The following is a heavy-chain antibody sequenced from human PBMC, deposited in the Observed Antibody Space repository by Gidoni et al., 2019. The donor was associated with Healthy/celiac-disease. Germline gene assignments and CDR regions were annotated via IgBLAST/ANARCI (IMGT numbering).Heavy chain of an antibody. D-gene: IGHD7-27*01. CDR3: TTKSPGGGLTPRGDY. J-gene: IGHJ4*02. CDR1: GFTFSGSA. CDR2: IRSKANSYAT. V-gene: IGHV3-73*02. Sequence: EVQLVESGGGLVQPGGSLKLSCAASGFTFSGSAMHWVRQASGKGLEWVGRIRSKANSYATAYAASVKGRFTISRDDSKNTAYLQMNSLKTEDTAVYYCTTKSPGGGLTPRGDYWGQGTLVTVSS.